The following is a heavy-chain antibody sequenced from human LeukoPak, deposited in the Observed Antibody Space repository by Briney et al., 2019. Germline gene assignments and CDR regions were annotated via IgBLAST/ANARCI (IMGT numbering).Heavy chain of an antibody. CDR1: GFTFGDYA. CDR2: ITSSSSYI. J-gene: IGHJ6*03. V-gene: IGHV3-21*01. D-gene: IGHD1-26*01. Sequence: GRSLRLSCIISGFTFGDYAISWFRQAPGKGLEWVSSITSSSSYIYYADSVKGRFTISRDNAKNSLYLQMNSLRAEDTAVYYCARDPYSGSYGDYYYYYMDLWGQGTTVTISS. CDR3: ARDPYSGSYGDYYYYYMDL.